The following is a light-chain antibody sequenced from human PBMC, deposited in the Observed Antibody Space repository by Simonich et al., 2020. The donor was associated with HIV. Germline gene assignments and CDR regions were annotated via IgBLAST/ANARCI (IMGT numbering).Light chain of an antibody. CDR2: YRSDSDK. V-gene: IGLV5-45*01. CDR1: SGINVGTYN. Sequence: QAVLTQPASLSASPGASASLTCALRSGINVGTYNIYWYQQKPGSPPQYLLRYRSDSDKQPGAGVPSRFSGSKDAPANAGILLISGLQSEDEADYYCMIWHSSAWVFGGGTKLTVL. J-gene: IGLJ3*02. CDR3: MIWHSSAWV.